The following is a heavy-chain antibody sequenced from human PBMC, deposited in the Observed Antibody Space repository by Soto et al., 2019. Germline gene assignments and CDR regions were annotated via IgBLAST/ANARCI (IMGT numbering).Heavy chain of an antibody. CDR1: GYTFTSYA. J-gene: IGHJ6*02. CDR3: ATSRTTFGVGYGMDV. D-gene: IGHD3-3*01. CDR2: INAGNGNT. V-gene: IGHV1-3*01. Sequence: ASVKVSCKASGYTFTSYAMHWVRQAPGQRLEWMGWINAGNGNTKYSQKFQGRVTITRDTSASTAYMELSSLRSEDTAVYYCATSRTTFGVGYGMDVWGQGTTVTVSS.